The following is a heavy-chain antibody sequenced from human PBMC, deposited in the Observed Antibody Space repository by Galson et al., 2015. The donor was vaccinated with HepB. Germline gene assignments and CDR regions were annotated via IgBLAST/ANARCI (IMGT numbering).Heavy chain of an antibody. CDR1: GSRFTRNW. CDR2: VYPGDSDA. CDR3: AKVFAGEDAFDV. D-gene: IGHD1-26*01. V-gene: IGHV5-51*01. Sequence: QSGAEVKKPGESLKITCQGSGSRFTRNWIAWVRQAPGKGLEWMGIVYPGDSDARYSPSFQDHVAISVDKSISAVYLHWSSLKSSDTGMYYCAKVFAGEDAFDVWGQGTMVIVSS. J-gene: IGHJ3*01.